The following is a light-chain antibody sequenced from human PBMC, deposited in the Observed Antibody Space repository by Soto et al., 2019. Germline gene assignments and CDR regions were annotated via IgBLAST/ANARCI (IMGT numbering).Light chain of an antibody. Sequence: QSALTQPASVSGSPGQSITISCTGTSSDVGNSNCVSWYQHHPGKAPKLMIYEGTKLSSGVSNRFSGSKSGNTASLTISGLQAEDEADYYCCSYAGRTTWVFGGGTKLTVL. CDR1: SSDVGNSNC. CDR2: EGT. V-gene: IGLV2-23*01. J-gene: IGLJ3*02. CDR3: CSYAGRTTWV.